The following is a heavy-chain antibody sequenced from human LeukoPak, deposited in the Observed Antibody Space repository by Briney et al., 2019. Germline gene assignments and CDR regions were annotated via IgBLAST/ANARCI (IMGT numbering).Heavy chain of an antibody. CDR2: ISAYNGNT. Sequence: GASVKVSCKASGYTFTSYGISWVRQAPGQGLEWMGWISAYNGNTNYAQKLQGRVTMTTDTSTSTAYMELRSLRSDDTAVYYCARHAPTIFGVDPFAYWGQGTLVTVSS. D-gene: IGHD3-3*01. CDR1: GYTFTSYG. V-gene: IGHV1-18*01. J-gene: IGHJ4*02. CDR3: ARHAPTIFGVDPFAY.